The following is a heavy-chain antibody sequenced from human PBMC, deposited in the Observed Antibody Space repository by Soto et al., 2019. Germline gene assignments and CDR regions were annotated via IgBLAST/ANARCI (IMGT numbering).Heavy chain of an antibody. CDR3: AVASHYNTKIFDY. D-gene: IGHD3-10*01. CDR1: GGSISSYY. J-gene: IGHJ4*02. Sequence: WETLSLTCTVSGGSISSYYWSCIRQPPGKGLEWIGYIYYSGSTNYNPSLKSRVTISVDTSKNQFSLKLSSVTAADTAMYYCAVASHYNTKIFDYWGQGTLVTVSS. CDR2: IYYSGST. V-gene: IGHV4-59*08.